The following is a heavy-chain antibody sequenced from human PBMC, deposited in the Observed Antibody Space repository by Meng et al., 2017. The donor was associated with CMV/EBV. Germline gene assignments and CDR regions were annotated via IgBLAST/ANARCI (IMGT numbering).Heavy chain of an antibody. D-gene: IGHD1-26*01. CDR2: INCSGST. CDR3: ASSLSYPDY. CDR1: AGCVSGLC. J-gene: IGHJ4*02. Sequence: QRHRSGVVNPKPTVTLSFSFSVFAGCVSGLCVGWIRQPPGKGLELVAVINCSGSTHYSPSLKSRVTITVDTPKNQFALKMSSVNAADTAVYYCASSLSYPDYWGQGILVTVSS. V-gene: IGHV4-34*01.